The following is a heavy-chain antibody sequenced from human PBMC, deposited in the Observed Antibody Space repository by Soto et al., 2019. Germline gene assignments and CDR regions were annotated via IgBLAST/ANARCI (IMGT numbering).Heavy chain of an antibody. V-gene: IGHV3-23*01. Sequence: PGGSLRLSCAASGFTFSSYAMSWVRQAPGKGLEWVSAISGSGGSTYYADSVKGRFTISRDNAKNTLYLQMNSLRAEDTAVYYCARNRGYSYGGIDYWGQGALVTVYS. CDR1: GFTFSSYA. J-gene: IGHJ4*02. CDR2: ISGSGGST. CDR3: ARNRGYSYGGIDY. D-gene: IGHD5-18*01.